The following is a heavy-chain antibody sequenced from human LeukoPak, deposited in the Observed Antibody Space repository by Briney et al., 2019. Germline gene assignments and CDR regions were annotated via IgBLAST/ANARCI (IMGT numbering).Heavy chain of an antibody. CDR3: ARDNYNGSRYFDH. D-gene: IGHD1-26*01. V-gene: IGHV3-48*03. J-gene: IGHJ4*02. CDR1: GFIFSSYE. CDR2: ISSSGRTM. Sequence: GGSLRLSCAASGFIFSSYEMSWVRQAPGKGLEWVSYISSSGRTMYYADSVKGRFTVSRDNAKNSLYLQMNSLRAEDTAIYYCARDNYNGSRYFDHWGQGTLVTVSS.